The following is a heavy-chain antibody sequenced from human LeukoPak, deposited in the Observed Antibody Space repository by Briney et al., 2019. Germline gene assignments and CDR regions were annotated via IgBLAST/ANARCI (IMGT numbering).Heavy chain of an antibody. D-gene: IGHD1-7*01. CDR3: ARVRRAGTTEYYFDY. CDR1: GYSFTSYW. J-gene: IGHJ4*02. CDR2: IYPGDSDT. Sequence: GESLKISCKGSGYSFTSYWIGWVRQMPGKGLEWMGIIYPGDSDTRYSPSFQGQVTISADKSISTAYLQWSSLKASDTAMYYCARVRRAGTTEYYFDYWGQGTLVTVSS. V-gene: IGHV5-51*01.